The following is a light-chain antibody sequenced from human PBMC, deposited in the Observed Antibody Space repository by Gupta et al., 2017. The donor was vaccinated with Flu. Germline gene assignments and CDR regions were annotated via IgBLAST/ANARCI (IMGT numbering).Light chain of an antibody. J-gene: IGKJ5*01. CDR3: RQSRQDPPFT. CDR1: QSLRHSNGYNY. V-gene: IGKV2-28*01. CDR2: LGS. Sequence: DIVMTTSPLSLPVTPGEPASISCRSSQSLRHSNGYNYLDWYLQKPGQAPQLLIYLGSNRAAGIPDRFSGSGSGTDFTLKISRVEAEDVGVYYCRQSRQDPPFTFGQGTRMEIK.